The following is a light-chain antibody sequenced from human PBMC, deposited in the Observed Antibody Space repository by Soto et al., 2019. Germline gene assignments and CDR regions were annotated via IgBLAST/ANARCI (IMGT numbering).Light chain of an antibody. Sequence: EIVLTQSPGTLSLSPGERATLSFRASQTVTSNYLAWYQQKPGQAPRLLIYGASGRATGIPDRFSGSGSGTDFTLAISRVEPEDFAVYYCQQYGSSPRTFGRGTKVDI. CDR2: GAS. CDR1: QTVTSNY. CDR3: QQYGSSPRT. J-gene: IGKJ1*01. V-gene: IGKV3-20*01.